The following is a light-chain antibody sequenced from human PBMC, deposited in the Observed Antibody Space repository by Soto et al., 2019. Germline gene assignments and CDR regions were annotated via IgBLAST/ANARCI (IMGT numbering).Light chain of an antibody. V-gene: IGLV1-40*01. CDR3: LSYDSIMSSPHYV. Sequence: QSVLTQPPSVSGAPGQRVTISCTGSSSNIGAGRDVHWYQQLPGKAPKLLIYGDSNRPSGVPDRFSGSKSGASASLAITGLQAEHEAEYHCLSYDSIMSSPHYVLGTGTKLTVL. CDR2: GDS. J-gene: IGLJ1*01. CDR1: SSNIGAGRD.